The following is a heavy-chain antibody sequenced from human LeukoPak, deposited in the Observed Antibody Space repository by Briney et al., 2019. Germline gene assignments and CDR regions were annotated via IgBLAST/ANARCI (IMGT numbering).Heavy chain of an antibody. CDR2: ISYDGSNK. CDR1: GFTFSSYG. Sequence: GGSLRLSRAASGFTFSSYGMPWVRQAPGKGLEWVAVISYDGSNKYYADSVKGRFTISRDNSKNTLYLQMNSLRAEDTAVYYCAQLYDLWSGYPPANFQHWGQGTLVTVSS. J-gene: IGHJ1*01. D-gene: IGHD3-3*01. CDR3: AQLYDLWSGYPPANFQH. V-gene: IGHV3-30*03.